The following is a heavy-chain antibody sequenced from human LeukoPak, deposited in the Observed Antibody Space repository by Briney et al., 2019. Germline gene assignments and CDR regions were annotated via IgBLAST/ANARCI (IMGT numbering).Heavy chain of an antibody. Sequence: SETLSLTCTVSGGSISSSSYYWGWIRQPPGKGLEWIGSIYYSGSTYYNPSLKSRVTISVDTSKNQFSLKLTSVTAADTAVYYCASYSGYNSGWYWAYWGQGTLVTVSS. V-gene: IGHV4-39*01. CDR3: ASYSGYNSGWYWAY. CDR1: GGSISSSSYY. CDR2: IYYSGST. J-gene: IGHJ4*02. D-gene: IGHD6-19*01.